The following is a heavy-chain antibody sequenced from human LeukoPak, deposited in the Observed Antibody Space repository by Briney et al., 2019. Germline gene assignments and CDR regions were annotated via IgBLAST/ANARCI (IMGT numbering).Heavy chain of an antibody. D-gene: IGHD5-12*01. CDR3: ARGYSGYDNFDY. CDR1: GYSFTSYW. V-gene: IGHV5-51*01. Sequence: GAPLQTSFKGAGYSFTSYWIGWGRRMPGKGREWMGIIYPGDSDTRYSPSFQGQVTISADNSISTAYLQWSSLKASDTAIYYCARGYSGYDNFDYWRQGTLVTVSS. CDR2: IYPGDSDT. J-gene: IGHJ4*02.